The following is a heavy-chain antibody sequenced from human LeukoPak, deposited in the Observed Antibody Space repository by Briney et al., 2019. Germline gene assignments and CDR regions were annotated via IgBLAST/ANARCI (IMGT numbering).Heavy chain of an antibody. Sequence: SGPTLVNPTQTLTLTCTFSGFSLSSGAVGVGWIRQPPGGALEWLGVIYENDEKLYSSSLQTRLSITKDTSKNQVVLTMANMEPVDTATYYCAHRRRGVASDIWGQGTKVTVSS. V-gene: IGHV2-5*01. D-gene: IGHD2-15*01. CDR2: IYENDEK. J-gene: IGHJ3*02. CDR1: GFSLSSGAVG. CDR3: AHRRRGVASDI.